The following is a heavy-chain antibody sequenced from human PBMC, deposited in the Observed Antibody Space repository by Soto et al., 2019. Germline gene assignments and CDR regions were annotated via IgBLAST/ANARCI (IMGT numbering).Heavy chain of an antibody. CDR2: MNPNSGNT. V-gene: IGHV1-8*01. CDR1: GYTFTSYD. D-gene: IGHD4-17*01. CDR3: ARGLDGGYNNWFDP. J-gene: IGHJ5*02. Sequence: ASVKVSCKASGYTFTSYDINWVRQATGQGLEWMGWMNPNSGNTGYAQKFQGRVTMPRNTSISTAYMELSSLRSEDKDVYYCARGLDGGYNNWFDPWGQGTLVTVSS.